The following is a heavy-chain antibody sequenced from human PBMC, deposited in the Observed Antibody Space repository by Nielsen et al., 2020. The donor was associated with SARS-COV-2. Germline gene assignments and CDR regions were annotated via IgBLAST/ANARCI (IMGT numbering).Heavy chain of an antibody. J-gene: IGHJ4*02. CDR3: ASSLYDVSSWYYFDY. CDR1: GFTFSSYA. D-gene: IGHD6-13*01. CDR2: ISYDGSNN. Sequence: GGSLRLSCAASGFTFSSYAMHWVRTAPGKGLAWVAVISYDGSNNYYADSVKGRFTISRDNSKNTMYLQMNSLRAEDTAVYYCASSLYDVSSWYYFDYWGQGTLVTVSS. V-gene: IGHV3-30*04.